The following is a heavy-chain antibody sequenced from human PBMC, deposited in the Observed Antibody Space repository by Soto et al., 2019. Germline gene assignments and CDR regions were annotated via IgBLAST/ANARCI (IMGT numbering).Heavy chain of an antibody. CDR1: GGSISSGGYS. J-gene: IGHJ6*02. CDR3: ARDYYGVDV. Sequence: PSETLSLTCTVSGGSISSGGYSWTWIRQSPGKGLEWIGYTYQSGSAYYNPSLKSRVTISVDRSKNQFSLNLTSVTAADTAVYYCARDYYGVDVRRQGTTVTVSS. V-gene: IGHV4-30-2*06. CDR2: TYQSGSA.